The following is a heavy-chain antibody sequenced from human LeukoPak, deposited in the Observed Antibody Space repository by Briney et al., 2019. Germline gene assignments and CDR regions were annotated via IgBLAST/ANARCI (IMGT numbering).Heavy chain of an antibody. CDR3: AKCLQATCWFYFDY. CDR2: ISGSGDSQ. Sequence: PGGSLRLSCAASGFTFNNYAVSWVRQAPGMGLEWVSAISGSGDSQYYADSVKGRFTISRDNSKNTLYLHMNSLRAEDTALYYCAKCLQATCWFYFDYWGQGTLVGVSS. CDR1: GFTFNNYA. J-gene: IGHJ4*02. D-gene: IGHD1-26*01. V-gene: IGHV3-23*01.